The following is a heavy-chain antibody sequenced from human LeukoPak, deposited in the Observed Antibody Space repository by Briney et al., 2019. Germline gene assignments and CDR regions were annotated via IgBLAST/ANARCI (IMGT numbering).Heavy chain of an antibody. V-gene: IGHV4-34*01. CDR3: ARDFVDILTGHYYYYYGMDV. CDR2: INHSGST. Sequence: SETLSLTCAVYGGSFSGYYWSWIRQPPGKGLEWIGEINHSGSTNYNPSLKSRVTISVDTSKNQFSLKLSSVTAADTAVYYCARDFVDILTGHYYYYYGMDVWGQGTTITVSS. J-gene: IGHJ6*02. D-gene: IGHD3-9*01. CDR1: GGSFSGYY.